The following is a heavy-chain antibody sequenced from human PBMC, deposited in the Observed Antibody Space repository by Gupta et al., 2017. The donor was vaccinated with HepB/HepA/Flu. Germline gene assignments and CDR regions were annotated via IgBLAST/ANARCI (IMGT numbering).Heavy chain of an antibody. CDR2: IYYSGST. CDR1: GGSISSSSYY. V-gene: IGHV4-39*01. D-gene: IGHD2-21*02. J-gene: IGHJ3*02. Sequence: QLQLQESGPGLVKPSETLSLTCTVSGGSISSSSYYWGWIRQPPGKGLEWIGSIYYSGSTYYNKSLKRRVTISVDTSKNQFARKLSSVTAAETAVYDCARSVVVTRSGRPAHAFAIGGQGTMVTVYS. CDR3: ARSVVVTRSGRPAHAFAI.